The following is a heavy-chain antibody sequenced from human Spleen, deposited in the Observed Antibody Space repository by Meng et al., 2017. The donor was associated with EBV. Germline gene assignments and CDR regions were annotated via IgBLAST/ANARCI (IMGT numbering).Heavy chain of an antibody. CDR2: IYFTGST. D-gene: IGHD2-2*02. V-gene: IGHV4-61*01. CDR3: ARKLYTDSFFDS. J-gene: IGHJ4*02. Sequence: QVQLQEAGPGLRQPAEALSLTCSVSGGSVSSGRDYWSWIRQPPGKGLEWIGYIYFTGSTKVHPSLKSRLTISVDTAKNQFSLKLTSVTAADTAVYYCARKLYTDSFFDSWGQGTLVTVSS. CDR1: GGSVSSGRDY.